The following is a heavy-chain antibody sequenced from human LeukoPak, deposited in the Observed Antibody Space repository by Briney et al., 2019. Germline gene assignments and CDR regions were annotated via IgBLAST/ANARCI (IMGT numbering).Heavy chain of an antibody. J-gene: IGHJ4*02. CDR2: IIPIFGTA. Sequence: SVKVSCKASGGTFSSYAISWERQAPGQGLEWMGGIIPIFGTANYAQKFQGRVTITADESTSTAYMELSSLRSEDTAVYYCAKEQLGQQLYYFNYWGQGTLVTVSS. CDR1: GGTFSSYA. V-gene: IGHV1-69*13. D-gene: IGHD6-13*01. CDR3: AKEQLGQQLYYFNY.